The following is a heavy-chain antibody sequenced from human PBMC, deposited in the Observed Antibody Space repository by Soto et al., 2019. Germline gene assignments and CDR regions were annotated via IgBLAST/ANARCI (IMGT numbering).Heavy chain of an antibody. CDR1: GYTFTSYG. D-gene: IGHD3-3*01. V-gene: IGHV1-18*01. Sequence: ASVKVSCKASGYTFTSYGISWVRQAPGQGLEWMGWISAYNGNTNYAQKLQGRVTMTTDTSTSTAYMELRSLRSDDTAVYYCARDVTIFGVVIIGYYYYGMDVWGQGTTVTVS. CDR2: ISAYNGNT. J-gene: IGHJ6*02. CDR3: ARDVTIFGVVIIGYYYYGMDV.